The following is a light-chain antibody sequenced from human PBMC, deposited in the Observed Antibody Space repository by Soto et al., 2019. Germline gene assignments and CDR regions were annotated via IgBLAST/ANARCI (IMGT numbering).Light chain of an antibody. CDR3: QQSHNWPRT. Sequence: EIVLTQSPGTLSLSPGDRATLSCRASQRVSTFLAWYQQRPGQAPRLLISEASNRATGIPARFSGSGSGTDFTLTISSLEPEDFGVYYCQQSHNWPRTFGQGTK. CDR1: QRVSTF. J-gene: IGKJ1*01. V-gene: IGKV3-11*01. CDR2: EAS.